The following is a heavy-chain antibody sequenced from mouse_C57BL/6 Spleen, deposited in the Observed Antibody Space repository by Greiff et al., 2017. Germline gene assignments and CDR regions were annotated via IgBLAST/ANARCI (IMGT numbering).Heavy chain of an antibody. CDR3: AREGEYYGSYYFDY. V-gene: IGHV3-1*01. Sequence: EVQLQESGPGMVKPSPSLSLSCTVTGYSITSAYVWHWIRHFPGNELELMGYISYSGSTNYNPYLKSRISITHDTSKNPSFLNLNSVTTEDTATYYCAREGEYYGSYYFDYWGQGTTLTVSS. CDR1: GYSITSAYV. CDR2: ISYSGST. J-gene: IGHJ2*01. D-gene: IGHD1-1*01.